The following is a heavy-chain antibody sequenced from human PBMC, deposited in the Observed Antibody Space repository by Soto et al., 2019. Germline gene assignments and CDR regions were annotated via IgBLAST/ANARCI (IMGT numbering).Heavy chain of an antibody. V-gene: IGHV1-3*01. CDR2: INAGNGNT. CDR1: GYTFTSYA. Sequence: QVQLVQSGAEVKKPGASVKVSCKASGYTFTSYAMHWVRQAPGQRLEWMGWINAGNGNTKYSQKFQGRVTITRDTSASTADMELSSLRSEYTAVYYCERDPGYSYGYNWGQGTLVTVSS. D-gene: IGHD5-18*01. CDR3: ERDPGYSYGYN. J-gene: IGHJ4*02.